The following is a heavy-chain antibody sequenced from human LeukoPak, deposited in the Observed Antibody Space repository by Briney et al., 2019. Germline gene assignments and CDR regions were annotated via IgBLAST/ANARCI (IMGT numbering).Heavy chain of an antibody. V-gene: IGHV1-8*01. J-gene: IGHJ4*02. Sequence: ASVKVSCKASGYTFSNYDINWVRQATGQGLEWMGWMNPKSGNTGYAQNFQGRVTMTRNSSITTSYMELSSLRSGDTAVYYCARASRTYFGDYLYYFDSWGQGTLVTVSS. D-gene: IGHD4-17*01. CDR1: GYTFSNYD. CDR2: MNPKSGNT. CDR3: ARASRTYFGDYLYYFDS.